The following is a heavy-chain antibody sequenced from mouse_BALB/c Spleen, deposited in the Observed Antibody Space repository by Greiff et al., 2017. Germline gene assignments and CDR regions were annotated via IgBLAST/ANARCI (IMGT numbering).Heavy chain of an antibody. CDR2: ISSGGSYT. Sequence: EVHLVESGGDLVKPGGSLKLSCAASGFTFSSYGMSWVRQTPDKRLEWVATISSGGSYTYYPDSVKGRFTISRDNAKNTLYLQMSSLKSEDTAMYCCAKRSTGKNYIDYWGQGTTLTVSS. D-gene: IGHD4-1*01. CDR3: AKRSTGKNYIDY. J-gene: IGHJ2*01. CDR1: GFTFSSYG. V-gene: IGHV5-6*01.